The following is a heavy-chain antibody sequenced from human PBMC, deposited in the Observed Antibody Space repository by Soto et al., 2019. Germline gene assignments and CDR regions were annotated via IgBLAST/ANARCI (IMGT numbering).Heavy chain of an antibody. J-gene: IGHJ4*02. CDR3: ARAPWGWLQRFDY. Sequence: QVQLVESGGGVVQPGRSLRLSCAASGFTFSSYAMHWVRQAPGKGLEWVAVISYDGSNKYYADSVKGRFTISRDNSKNTLYLQMNSLRAEDTAVYYCARAPWGWLQRFDYWGQGTLVTVSS. CDR2: ISYDGSNK. D-gene: IGHD5-12*01. CDR1: GFTFSSYA. V-gene: IGHV3-30-3*01.